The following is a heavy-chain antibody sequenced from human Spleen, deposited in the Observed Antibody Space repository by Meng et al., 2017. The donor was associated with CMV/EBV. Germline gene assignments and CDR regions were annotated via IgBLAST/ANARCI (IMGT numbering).Heavy chain of an antibody. D-gene: IGHD3-9*01. CDR1: GFTFSSYA. CDR2: ISGSGGST. J-gene: IGHJ4*02. V-gene: IGHV3-23*01. Sequence: GESLKISCAASGFTFSSYAMSWVRQAPGKGLEWVSAISGSGGSTYYADSVKGRFTISRDNSKNTLYLQMNSLRAEDTAVYYCAKVEGGLTLLYYFDYWGQGTLVTSPQ. CDR3: AKVEGGLTLLYYFDY.